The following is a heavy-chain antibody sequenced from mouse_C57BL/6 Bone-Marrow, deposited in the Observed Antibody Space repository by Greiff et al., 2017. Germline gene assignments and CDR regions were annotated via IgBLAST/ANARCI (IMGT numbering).Heavy chain of an antibody. CDR2: IYPRSGNT. CDR1: GYTFTSYG. CDR3: ARCIGGVVATN. J-gene: IGHJ2*01. D-gene: IGHD1-1*01. V-gene: IGHV1-81*01. Sequence: QVQLQQPGAELVMPGASVKLSCKASGYTFTSYGISWVKQRTGQGLEWIGEIYPRSGNTYYNEKFKGKATLTADKSSSTAYMELRSLTSEDSAVYFCARCIGGVVATNWGQGTTLTVSS.